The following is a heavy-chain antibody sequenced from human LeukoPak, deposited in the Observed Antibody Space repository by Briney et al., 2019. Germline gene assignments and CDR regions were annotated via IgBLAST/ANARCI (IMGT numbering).Heavy chain of an antibody. CDR1: GGSISSYY. V-gene: IGHV4-59*08. CDR3: ARHDGGGWSFDY. Sequence: SETLSLTCTVSGGSISSYYWSWIRQPPGKGLEWIGYIYYSGSTNYNPSLKSRVTISVDTSKNQFSLKLSSVTAADTAMYYCARHDGGGWSFDYWGQGALVTVSS. D-gene: IGHD6-19*01. J-gene: IGHJ4*02. CDR2: IYYSGST.